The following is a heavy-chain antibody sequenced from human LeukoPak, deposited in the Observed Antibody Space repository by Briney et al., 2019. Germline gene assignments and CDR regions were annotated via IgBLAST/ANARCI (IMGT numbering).Heavy chain of an antibody. Sequence: GSLRLSFAASGFTFSSHAMSWIRQPPGKGLEWIGHFYYSGSTNYNPSLQSRVTISVDTSNNQVSLKLTSVTAADTAVYYCARGAYFDYWGQGTLVTVSS. CDR2: FYYSGST. V-gene: IGHV4-59*11. J-gene: IGHJ4*02. CDR3: ARGAYFDY. CDR1: GFTFSSHA. D-gene: IGHD1-26*01.